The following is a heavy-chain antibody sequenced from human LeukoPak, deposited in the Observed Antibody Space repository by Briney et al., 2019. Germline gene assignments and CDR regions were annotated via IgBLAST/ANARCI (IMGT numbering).Heavy chain of an antibody. Sequence: SVKVSCKASGGTFSSYAISWVRQAPGQGLEWMGGIIPIFGTANYAQKFQGRVTITADKSTSTAYMELSGLRSEDTAVYYCAREYASWGSRYFDYWGQGTLVTVSS. V-gene: IGHV1-69*06. J-gene: IGHJ4*02. CDR2: IIPIFGTA. CDR3: AREYASWGSRYFDY. CDR1: GGTFSSYA. D-gene: IGHD7-27*01.